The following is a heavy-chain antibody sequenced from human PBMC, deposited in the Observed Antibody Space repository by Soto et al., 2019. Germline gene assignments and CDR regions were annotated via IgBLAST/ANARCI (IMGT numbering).Heavy chain of an antibody. CDR2: IGSGGSPI. Sequence: ESGGGLVKPGGSLRLSCAASGFTFSDFYMTWIRQAPGKGLEWIAYIGSGGSPIYYADSVKGRFTISWDNSKKSLYLQMNSLRADDTAMYFCARDEYISAYWGQGTLVTVSS. D-gene: IGHD6-19*01. CDR3: ARDEYISAY. V-gene: IGHV3-11*01. J-gene: IGHJ4*02. CDR1: GFTFSDFY.